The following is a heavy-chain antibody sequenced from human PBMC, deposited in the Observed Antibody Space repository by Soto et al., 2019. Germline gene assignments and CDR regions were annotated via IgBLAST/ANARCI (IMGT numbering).Heavy chain of an antibody. CDR3: AKDGIRKDDY. CDR1: GFSITDYA. J-gene: IGHJ4*02. CDR2: ISDSGVNT. Sequence: EVQLLQSGGGFIQTGGSLRLSCAAFGFSITDYAMSWVRQAPGKGLEWVSSISDSGVNTLYADSVKGRFAISRDTSKNTVYMQMNNLRAEDTALYYCAKDGIRKDDYWGQGTLVTVSS. V-gene: IGHV3-23*01.